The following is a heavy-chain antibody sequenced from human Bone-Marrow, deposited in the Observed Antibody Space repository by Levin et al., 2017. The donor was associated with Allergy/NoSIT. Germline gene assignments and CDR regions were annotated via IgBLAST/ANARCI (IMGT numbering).Heavy chain of an antibody. CDR1: GESVSSSGFY. V-gene: IGHV4-31*02. CDR2: IYYPGNT. J-gene: IGHJ4*02. Sequence: PSETLSLTCTVSGESVSSSGFYWTWIRQYPGKGLEWIGHIYYPGNTSYNPSLKSRVSISEDRSKNQFSLKLDSVTAADTAVSYCARESVYYGSGSWIDCWGQGTLVTVSS. D-gene: IGHD3-10*01. CDR3: ARESVYYGSGSWIDC.